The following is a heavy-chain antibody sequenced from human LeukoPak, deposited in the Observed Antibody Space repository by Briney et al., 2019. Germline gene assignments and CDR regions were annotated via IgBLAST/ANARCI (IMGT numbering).Heavy chain of an antibody. V-gene: IGHV1-2*02. CDR2: INPNSGGT. CDR1: GYTFTGYY. Sequence: ASVKVSCKASGYTFTGYYMHWVRQAPGQGLEWMGWINPNSGGTNYAQKFQGRVTMTTDTSTSTAYMELRSLRSDDTAVYYCARVSESAVGLYRYYDFWSGYYGLDYWGQGTLVTVSS. J-gene: IGHJ4*02. CDR3: ARVSESAVGLYRYYDFWSGYYGLDY. D-gene: IGHD3-3*01.